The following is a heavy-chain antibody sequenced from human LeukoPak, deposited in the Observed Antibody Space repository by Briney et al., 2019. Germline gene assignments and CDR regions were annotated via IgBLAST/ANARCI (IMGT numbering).Heavy chain of an antibody. V-gene: IGHV4-34*01. J-gene: IGHJ4*02. D-gene: IGHD2-21*02. CDR2: INHSGST. CDR3: ARGLPEVVTAVTYYFDY. CDR1: GGSFSGYY. Sequence: PSETLSLTCAVYGGSFSGYYWSWIRQPPGKGLEWIGEINHSGSTNYNPSLKSRVTISVDTSKNQFSLKLSSVTAADTAVYYCARGLPEVVTAVTYYFDYWGQGTLVTVSS.